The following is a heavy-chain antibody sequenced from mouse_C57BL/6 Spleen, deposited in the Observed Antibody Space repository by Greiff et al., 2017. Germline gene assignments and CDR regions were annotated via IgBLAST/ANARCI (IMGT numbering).Heavy chain of an antibody. V-gene: IGHV1-69*01. CDR2: IDPSDSYT. CDR1: GYTFTSYW. J-gene: IGHJ4*01. CDR3: ARGVYGYAMDY. Sequence: QVQLKQPGAELVMPGASVKLSCKASGYTFTSYWMHWVKQRPGQGLEWIGEIDPSDSYTNYNQKFKGKSTLTVDKSSSPAYMQLSSLTSEDSAVYYCARGVYGYAMDYWGQGTSVTVSS. D-gene: IGHD1-1*01.